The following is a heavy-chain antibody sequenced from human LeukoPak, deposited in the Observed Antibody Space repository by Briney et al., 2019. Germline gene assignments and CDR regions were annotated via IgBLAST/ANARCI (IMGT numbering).Heavy chain of an antibody. J-gene: IGHJ4*02. V-gene: IGHV1-46*01. CDR3: ARDQEGFDY. Sequence: ALVKVSCKASGYTFTSNYIHWVRQAPGQGLEWMGMIYPRDGSTSYAQKFQGRVTVTRDTSTSTVHMELSGLRSEDTAVYYCARDQEGFDYWGQGTLVTVSS. CDR2: IYPRDGST. CDR1: GYTFTSNY.